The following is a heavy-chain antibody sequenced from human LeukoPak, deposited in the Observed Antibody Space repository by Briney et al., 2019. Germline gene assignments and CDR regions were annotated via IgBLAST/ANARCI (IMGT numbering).Heavy chain of an antibody. J-gene: IGHJ4*02. V-gene: IGHV1-46*01. CDR3: ARDQEGFDY. Sequence: ALVKVSCKASGYTFTSNYIHWVRQAPGQGLEWMGMIYPRDGSTSYAQKFQGRVTVTRDTSTSTVHMELSGLRSEDTAVYYCARDQEGFDYWGQGTLVTVSS. CDR2: IYPRDGST. CDR1: GYTFTSNY.